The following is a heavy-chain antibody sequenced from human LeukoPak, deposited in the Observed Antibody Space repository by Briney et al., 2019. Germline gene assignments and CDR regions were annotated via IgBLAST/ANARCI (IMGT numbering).Heavy chain of an antibody. V-gene: IGHV4-59*01. Sequence: SETLSLTCTVSGGSINAYYWSWIRQPPGKGLEWVGYVYHSGSTNYNPSLKSRVTMSVDTSNNQFSLKLSSVTAADTAMYYCAREGDYYDSGGYYRIDFWGQGTLVTVSS. CDR3: AREGDYYDSGGYYRIDF. J-gene: IGHJ4*02. CDR2: VYHSGST. D-gene: IGHD3-22*01. CDR1: GGSINAYY.